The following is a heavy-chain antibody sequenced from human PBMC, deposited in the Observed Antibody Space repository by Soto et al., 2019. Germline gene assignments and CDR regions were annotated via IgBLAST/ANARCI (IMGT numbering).Heavy chain of an antibody. V-gene: IGHV1-18*01. CDR2: ISAYNGNT. J-gene: IGHJ6*02. CDR3: ARHQYSSGWYVSYYYGMDV. CDR1: GYTFTSYG. D-gene: IGHD6-19*01. Sequence: ASVKVSCKASGYTFTSYGISWVRQAPGQGLKRMGWISAYNGNTNYAQKLQGRVTMTTDTSTSTAYMELRSLRSDDTAVYYCARHQYSSGWYVSYYYGMDVWGQGTTVTVSS.